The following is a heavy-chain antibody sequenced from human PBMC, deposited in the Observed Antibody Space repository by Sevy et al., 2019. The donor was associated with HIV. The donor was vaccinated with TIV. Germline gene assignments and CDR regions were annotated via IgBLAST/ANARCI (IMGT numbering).Heavy chain of an antibody. CDR1: GFNFNEYA. Sequence: GGSLRLSCAASGFNFNEYAMHRVRQAPRKGLEWVSGITWNGDGVVYADSVKGRFTISRDKAKNSLYLQMNSLRPEDTALYYCAKDLISVAGFYAFDMWGQGTMVTVSS. V-gene: IGHV3-9*01. D-gene: IGHD6-19*01. CDR3: AKDLISVAGFYAFDM. J-gene: IGHJ3*02. CDR2: ITWNGDGV.